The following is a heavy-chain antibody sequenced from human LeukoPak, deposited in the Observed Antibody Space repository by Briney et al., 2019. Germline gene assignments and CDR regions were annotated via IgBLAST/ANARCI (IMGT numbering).Heavy chain of an antibody. D-gene: IGHD4-23*01. CDR1: GFTVSTSY. CDR2: VYSGGGT. CDR3: ACTYGGLNYFEF. J-gene: IGHJ4*02. V-gene: IGHV3-66*01. Sequence: PGGSLRLSCVASGFTVSTSYMSWVRQAPGKGLEWVSVVYSGGGTYYADSVKGRFTISRDNSKNTLYLQMNSLRAEDTAVYYCACTYGGLNYFEFWGQGTLVTVSS.